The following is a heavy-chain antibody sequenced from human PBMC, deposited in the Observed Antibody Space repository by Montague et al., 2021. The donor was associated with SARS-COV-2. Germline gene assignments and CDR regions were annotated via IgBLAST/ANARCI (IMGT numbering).Heavy chain of an antibody. J-gene: IGHJ3*02. CDR3: ARVGTSGIAAAGVDAFDI. Sequence: SLRLSCAASGFTVSSNYMSWVRQAPGKGLEWVSVIYSGGSTYYADSVKGRFTISRHNSKNTLYLQMNSLRAEDTAVYYFARVGTSGIAAAGVDAFDIWGQGTMVTVSS. CDR2: IYSGGST. D-gene: IGHD6-13*01. CDR1: GFTVSSNY. V-gene: IGHV3-53*04.